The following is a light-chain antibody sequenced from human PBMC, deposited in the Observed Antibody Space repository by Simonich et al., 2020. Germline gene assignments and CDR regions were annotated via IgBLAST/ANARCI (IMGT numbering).Light chain of an antibody. CDR3: QQYYSTPWT. CDR1: QSVLYSPNNRNY. V-gene: IGKV4-1*01. CDR2: WAS. J-gene: IGKJ1*01. Sequence: DIVMTQSPESLAVSLGARATINCKSSQSVLYSPNNRNYLAWYQQKPGQPPRLLIYWASTRESGVPDRFRGSGSGTDFTLTISSLQAEDVAVYYCQQYYSTPWTFGQGTKVEIK.